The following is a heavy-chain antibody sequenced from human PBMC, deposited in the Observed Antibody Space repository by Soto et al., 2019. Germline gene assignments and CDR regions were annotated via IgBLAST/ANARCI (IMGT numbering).Heavy chain of an antibody. J-gene: IGHJ4*02. CDR2: ISGSGGST. V-gene: IGHV3-23*01. CDR1: GFTFSSYA. Sequence: PGGSLRLSCAASGFTFSSYAMSWVRQAPGKGLEWVSAISGSGGSTYYADSVKGRFTISRDNSKNTLYLQMNSLRSDDTAVYFCARVDPRGVAVVRDYWGQGTLVTVSS. CDR3: ARVDPRGVAVVRDY. D-gene: IGHD3-10*01.